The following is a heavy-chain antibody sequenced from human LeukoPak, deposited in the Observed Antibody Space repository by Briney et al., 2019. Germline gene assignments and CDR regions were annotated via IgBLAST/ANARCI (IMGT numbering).Heavy chain of an antibody. V-gene: IGHV3-30*02. CDR1: GFTFSSYG. J-gene: IGHJ3*02. CDR3: AKAHRPLSMRVKAAHDAFDI. Sequence: GGSLRLSCAVSGFTFSSYGMHWVRQAPGKGLEWVAFIRYDGSNKYYADSVKGRFTISRDNSKNTLYLQMNSLRAEDTAVYYCAKAHRPLSMRVKAAHDAFDIWGQGTMVTVSS. CDR2: IRYDGSNK. D-gene: IGHD2/OR15-2a*01.